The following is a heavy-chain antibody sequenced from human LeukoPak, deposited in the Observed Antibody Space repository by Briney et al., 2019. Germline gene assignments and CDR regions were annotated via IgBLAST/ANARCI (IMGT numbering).Heavy chain of an antibody. CDR1: GFTFSSYA. CDR3: ARDLYGSGSPIGY. V-gene: IGHV3-30*04. D-gene: IGHD3-10*01. J-gene: IGHJ4*02. CDR2: ISYDGSNK. Sequence: GGSLRLSCAASGFTFSSYAMHWVRQVPGKGLEWVAVISYDGSNKYYADSVKGRFTISRDNSKNTLYLQMNSLRAEDTAVYYCARDLYGSGSPIGYWGQGTLVTVSS.